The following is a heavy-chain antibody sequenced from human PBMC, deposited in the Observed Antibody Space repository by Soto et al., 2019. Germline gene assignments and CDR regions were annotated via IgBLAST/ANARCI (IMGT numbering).Heavy chain of an antibody. J-gene: IGHJ6*02. V-gene: IGHV3-30*18. D-gene: IGHD2-2*01. CDR1: GFPFSDYG. CDR2: ISSDGSNE. CDR3: AKQISPYCSRVTCYDLYFYYSMDV. Sequence: QVQLVESGGGVVQPGRSLRLSCAASGFPFSDYGIHWVRQAPGKGLEWVAVISSDGSNEYYADSVKGRFTISRDNSKNTVSLQMNSLTTEDSASYYCAKQISPYCSRVTCYDLYFYYSMDVWRQGTKVTVSS.